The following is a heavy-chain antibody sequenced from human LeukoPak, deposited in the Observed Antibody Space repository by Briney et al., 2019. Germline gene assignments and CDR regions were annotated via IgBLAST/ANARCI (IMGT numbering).Heavy chain of an antibody. CDR3: ARALGVVIRYYYYYMDV. Sequence: PSETLSLTCAVYGGSFSGYYWSWIRQPPGKGLEWIGEIDHSGSTNYNPSLKSRVTISVDTSKNQFSLKLSSVTAADTAVYYCARALGVVIRYYYYYMDVWGKGTTVTVSS. V-gene: IGHV4-34*01. D-gene: IGHD3-3*01. CDR2: IDHSGST. J-gene: IGHJ6*03. CDR1: GGSFSGYY.